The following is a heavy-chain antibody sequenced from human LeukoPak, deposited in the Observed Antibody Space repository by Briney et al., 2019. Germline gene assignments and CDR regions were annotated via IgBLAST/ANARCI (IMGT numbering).Heavy chain of an antibody. CDR2: IYYSGST. CDR1: GGSISSSNW. D-gene: IGHD3-22*01. V-gene: IGHV4-4*02. J-gene: IGHJ1*01. Sequence: PSGTLSLTCAVSGGSISSSNWWSWVRQPPGKGLEWIGSIYYSGSTYYNPSLKSRVTISVDTSKNQFSLKLSSVAAADTAVYYCARAMYYYDSSGHCHAEFFQDWGQGTLVTVSS. CDR3: ARAMYYYDSSGHCHAEFFQD.